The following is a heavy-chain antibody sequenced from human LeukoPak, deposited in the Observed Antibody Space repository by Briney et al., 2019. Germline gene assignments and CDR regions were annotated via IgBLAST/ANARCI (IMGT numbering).Heavy chain of an antibody. J-gene: IGHJ4*02. D-gene: IGHD3-10*01. CDR1: GFTFSSYS. CDR2: ISSSSSYI. V-gene: IGHV3-21*01. CDR3: ARARGSGSYYSFDY. Sequence: GGSLRLSCAASGFTFSSYSMNWVRQAPGKGLEWVSSISSSSSYIYYADSVKGRLTISRDNAKNSLYLQMNSLRAEDTAVYYCARARGSGSYYSFDYWGQGTLVTVS.